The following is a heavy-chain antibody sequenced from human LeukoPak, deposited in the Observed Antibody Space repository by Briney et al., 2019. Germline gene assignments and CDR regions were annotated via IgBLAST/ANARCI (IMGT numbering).Heavy chain of an antibody. J-gene: IGHJ4*02. V-gene: IGHV3-7*01. Sequence: GGSLRLSCAASGFTFSQYWMSWVRQAPGKRLEWVAAVREDGSATYYADSVKGRFTISRDNADNSLYLQMNSLRAEDTAVYYCARDHLFYDFWTGYTVFFDSWGEGTLVTVSA. CDR3: ARDHLFYDFWTGYTVFFDS. CDR2: VREDGSAT. D-gene: IGHD3-3*01. CDR1: GFTFSQYW.